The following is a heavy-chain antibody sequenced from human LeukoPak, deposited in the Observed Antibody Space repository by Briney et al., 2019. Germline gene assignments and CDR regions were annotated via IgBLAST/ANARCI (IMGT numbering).Heavy chain of an antibody. V-gene: IGHV3-23*01. CDR1: GFTFSSYA. CDR3: AKDVGAVAGTGYYFDY. CDR2: INGSGGST. Sequence: GASLRLSCAASGFTFSSYAMSWVRQAPGKGLEWVSAINGSGGSTYYADSVKGRFTISRDNSKNTLYLQMNSLRVEDTAVYYCAKDVGAVAGTGYYFDYWGQGTLVTVSS. D-gene: IGHD6-19*01. J-gene: IGHJ4*02.